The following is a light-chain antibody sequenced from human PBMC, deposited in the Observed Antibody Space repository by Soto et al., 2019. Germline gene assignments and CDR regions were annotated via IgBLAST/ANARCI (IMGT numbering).Light chain of an antibody. CDR1: QSVFYSSNNKNY. V-gene: IGKV4-1*01. Sequence: DIVMTQSPDSLAVSLGERATINCKSSQSVFYSSNNKNYLAWYQQKPGQPPKLLIYWASTRESGVPDRFSGSGSGTDFTLTISSLQAEDVAVYYCQQYDSTPLTFGGGTKVDIK. CDR3: QQYDSTPLT. CDR2: WAS. J-gene: IGKJ4*01.